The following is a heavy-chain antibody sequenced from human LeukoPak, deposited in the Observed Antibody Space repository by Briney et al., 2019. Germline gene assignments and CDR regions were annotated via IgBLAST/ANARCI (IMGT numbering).Heavy chain of an antibody. CDR3: ARGNWNEGVFDY. V-gene: IGHV4-34*01. Sequence: PSETLSLTCAVYVGSFSGYYWSWIRQTPGKGLEWIGEINHSGSINYNPSLESRVTISVAPSKNQFSLNLNSVTAADTAVYYCARGNWNEGVFDYWGQGTLVTVSS. CDR2: INHSGSI. D-gene: IGHD1-1*01. CDR1: VGSFSGYY. J-gene: IGHJ4*02.